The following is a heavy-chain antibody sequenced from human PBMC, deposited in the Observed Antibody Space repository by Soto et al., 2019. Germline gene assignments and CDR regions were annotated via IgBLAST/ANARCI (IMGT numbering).Heavy chain of an antibody. J-gene: IGHJ2*01. V-gene: IGHV3-30*18. Sequence: QVQLVESGGDVAQPGTSLRLSCAASGFIFSDYGMHWVRQAPGKGLEWVAVISHNAANKYHADSVKGRYTVSRDNGNNTPDPQMNKLRIEDTKEYYCAKRRNGLGRGRGYWYSDLWGRGTLVIASS. D-gene: IGHD3-16*01. CDR1: GFIFSDYG. CDR3: AKRRNGLGRGRGYWYSDL. CDR2: ISHNAANK.